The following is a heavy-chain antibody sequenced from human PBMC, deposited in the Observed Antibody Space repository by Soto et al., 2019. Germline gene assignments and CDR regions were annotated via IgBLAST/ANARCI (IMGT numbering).Heavy chain of an antibody. CDR3: VRDLNYGLYYFDH. D-gene: IGHD3-10*01. V-gene: IGHV4-38-2*02. CDR2: MYPTGST. Sequence: SETLSLTCTVSGYSISAGCYWGWIRQPPGKELEWIGSMYPTGSTYYNPPLKSRVTISIDTSKNQFSLKLTSVTAADTAVYYCVRDLNYGLYYFDHWGQGTLVTVSS. J-gene: IGHJ4*02. CDR1: GYSISAGCY.